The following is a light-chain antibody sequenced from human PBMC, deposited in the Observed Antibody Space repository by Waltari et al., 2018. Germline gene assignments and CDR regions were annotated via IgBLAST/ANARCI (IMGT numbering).Light chain of an antibody. V-gene: IGKV3-15*01. Sequence: IVMTQSPATLSVSPGERATLPCRASQPNSSNLAWYQQKPGQAPRLLIYGASTRASGIPARFSGSGSGTQFTLTINSLQSEDFAVYYCQQYNIRLTFGGGTKVDIK. CDR2: GAS. CDR1: QPNSSN. CDR3: QQYNIRLT. J-gene: IGKJ4*01.